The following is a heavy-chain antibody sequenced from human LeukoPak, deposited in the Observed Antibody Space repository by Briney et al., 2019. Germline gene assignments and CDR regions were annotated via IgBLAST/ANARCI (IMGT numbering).Heavy chain of an antibody. CDR3: ARHPNANSRRDAFVI. V-gene: IGHV4-4*07. CDR2: IYTSGST. J-gene: IGHJ3*02. D-gene: IGHD2-2*01. Sequence: PSETLSLTCTVSGGSISSYYWSWIRQPAGKGLEWIGRIYTSGSTNYNPSLKSRVTMSVDTSKNQFSLKLSSVTAADTAVYYCARHPNANSRRDAFVIWGQGTVVTVSS. CDR1: GGSISSYY.